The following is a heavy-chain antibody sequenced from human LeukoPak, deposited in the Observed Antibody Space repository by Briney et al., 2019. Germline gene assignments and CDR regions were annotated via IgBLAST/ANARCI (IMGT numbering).Heavy chain of an antibody. D-gene: IGHD3-3*01. CDR1: GFTFSSYA. J-gene: IGHJ4*02. CDR3: ARDLYDISADY. Sequence: GGSLRLSCAASGFTFSSYAMSWVRQAPGKGLEWVSAISGSGGSTYYADSVKGRFTISRDNSKDTLYLQMSSLRVEDTAVYYCARDLYDISADYWGLGTLVTVSS. V-gene: IGHV3-23*01. CDR2: ISGSGGST.